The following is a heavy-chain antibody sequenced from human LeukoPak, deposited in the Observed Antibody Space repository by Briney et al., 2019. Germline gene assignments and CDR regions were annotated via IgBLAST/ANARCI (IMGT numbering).Heavy chain of an antibody. D-gene: IGHD1-26*01. J-gene: IGHJ4*02. V-gene: IGHV3-48*01. CDR1: GFTFSSYS. Sequence: GGSLRLSCAASGFTFSSYSMNWVRQAPGKGLEWVSYISSSSSTIYYADSVKGRFTISRDNAKNSLYLQMNSLRAEDTAVYYCAKDRYSGPFYWGQGTLVTVSS. CDR3: AKDRYSGPFY. CDR2: ISSSSSTI.